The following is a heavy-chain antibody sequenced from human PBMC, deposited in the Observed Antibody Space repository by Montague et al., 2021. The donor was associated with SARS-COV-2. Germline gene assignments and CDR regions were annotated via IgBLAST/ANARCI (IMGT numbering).Heavy chain of an antibody. J-gene: IGHJ6*02. D-gene: IGHD2-15*01. CDR3: ASHCGGGRCYFGMDV. Sequence: SETLSLTCDVYGGSFSSYWSWIRQPPGRGLEWVGQISHGGGTNYXPSLKSRVTISVDTSKNQVPLKLSSVTAADTAVYYCASHCGGGRCYFGMDVWGQGTTVTVSS. V-gene: IGHV4-34*01. CDR1: GGSFSSY. CDR2: ISHGGGT.